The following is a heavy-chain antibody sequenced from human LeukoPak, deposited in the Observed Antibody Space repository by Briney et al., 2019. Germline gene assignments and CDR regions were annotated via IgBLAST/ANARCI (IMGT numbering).Heavy chain of an antibody. CDR2: INPNSGGT. J-gene: IGHJ6*03. D-gene: IGHD3-16*01. CDR3: AREIGGYYYMDV. CDR1: GYTFTGYY. V-gene: IGHV1-2*02. Sequence: GASVKVSCKASGYTFTGYYMHWVRQAPGQGLEWMGWINPNSGGTNYAQKFQGRVTMTRDTSISTAYMELSRLRSGDTAVYYCAREIGGYYYMDVWGKGTTVTVSS.